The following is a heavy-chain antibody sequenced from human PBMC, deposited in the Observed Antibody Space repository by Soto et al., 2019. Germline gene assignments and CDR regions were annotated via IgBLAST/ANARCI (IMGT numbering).Heavy chain of an antibody. CDR2: INPNSGGT. J-gene: IGHJ4*02. Sequence: ASVKASCKASGYTFTGYYMHWVRQAPGQGLGWMGWINPNSGGTNYAQKFQGWVTMTRDTSISTAYMELSRLRYDDTAVYYCARVSVSGQLVLEYYFDYWGQGTLVTVSS. CDR1: GYTFTGYY. V-gene: IGHV1-2*04. D-gene: IGHD6-13*01. CDR3: ARVSVSGQLVLEYYFDY.